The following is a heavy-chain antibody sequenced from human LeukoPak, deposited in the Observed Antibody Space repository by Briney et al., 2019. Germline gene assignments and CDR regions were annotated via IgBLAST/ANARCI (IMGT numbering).Heavy chain of an antibody. CDR1: GFTFNNYW. J-gene: IGHJ6*02. D-gene: IGHD6-13*01. CDR2: INSDGRST. V-gene: IGHV3-74*01. Sequence: PGGSLRLSCTASGFTFNNYWMHWVRQAPGRGLVWVSRINSDGRSTTYADSVKGRSTSSSDNAKNTLHLQMNSLRAEDTAVYYCVRDKNGQQLDGMDVWGQGTTVTVSS. CDR3: VRDKNGQQLDGMDV.